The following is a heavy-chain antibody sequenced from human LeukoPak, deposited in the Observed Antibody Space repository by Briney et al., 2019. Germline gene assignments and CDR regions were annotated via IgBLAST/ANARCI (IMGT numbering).Heavy chain of an antibody. CDR3: ANDYRSGSFHDF. CDR1: GFAFSSYA. CDR2: ISRRDDYT. Sequence: GGSLRLSCAASGFAFSSYAMGRVRQPPGKGLEWVSVISRRDDYTYYADSVKGRFTISRDNSKNTLYLQMNTLRAEDTAVYYCANDYRSGSFHDFWGQGTLVAVSS. J-gene: IGHJ4*02. V-gene: IGHV3-23*01. D-gene: IGHD3-10*01.